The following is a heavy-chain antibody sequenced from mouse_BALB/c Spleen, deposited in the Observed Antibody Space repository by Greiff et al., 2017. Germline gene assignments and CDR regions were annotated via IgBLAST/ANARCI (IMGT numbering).Heavy chain of an antibody. V-gene: IGHV1-9*01. CDR3: ARAGGDGYYWYFDV. Sequence: VQLQQSGAELMKPGASVKISCKATGYTFSSYWIEWVKQRPGHGLEWIGEILPGSGSTNYNEKFKGKATFTADTSSNTAYMQLSSLTSEDSAVYYGARAGGDGYYWYFDVWGAGTTVTVSS. CDR1: GYTFSSYW. CDR2: ILPGSGST. J-gene: IGHJ1*01. D-gene: IGHD2-3*01.